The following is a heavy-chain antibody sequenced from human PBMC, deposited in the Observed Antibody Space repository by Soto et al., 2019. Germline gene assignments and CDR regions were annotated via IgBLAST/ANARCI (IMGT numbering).Heavy chain of an antibody. V-gene: IGHV4-31*03. D-gene: IGHD4-4*01. Sequence: SETLSLTCTVSGCSISSGGYYWSWIRQHPGKGLEWIGYIYYSGSTYYNPSLKSRVTISVDTSKNQFSLKLSSVTAADTAVYYCARESADYSYYYYMDVWGKGTTVTVSS. J-gene: IGHJ6*03. CDR2: IYYSGST. CDR1: GCSISSGGYY. CDR3: ARESADYSYYYYMDV.